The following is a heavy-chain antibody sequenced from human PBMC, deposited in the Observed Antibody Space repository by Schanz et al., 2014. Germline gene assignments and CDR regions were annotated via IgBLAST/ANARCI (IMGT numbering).Heavy chain of an antibody. V-gene: IGHV3-7*05. CDR1: GFTFSDYW. CDR3: AKTLFPGGTQTFGN. D-gene: IGHD2-8*02. J-gene: IGHJ4*02. Sequence: EVQLAESGGGLVQPGGSLRLSCAASGFTFSDYWMSWVRQAPGKGPEWVANIKHDGSVKDYVDSVEGRFTISRDNAKSTLYLQMNSLRAEDTAVYYCAKTLFPGGTQTFGNWSRGTLVTVSS. CDR2: IKHDGSVK.